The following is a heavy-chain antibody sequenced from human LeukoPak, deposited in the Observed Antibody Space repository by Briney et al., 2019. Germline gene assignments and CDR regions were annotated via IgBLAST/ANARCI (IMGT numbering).Heavy chain of an antibody. CDR3: AKDSSVATW. CDR2: ITPSGDGT. V-gene: IGHV3-23*01. CDR1: GFTFSSYA. D-gene: IGHD1-26*01. Sequence: PGGSLRLSCAASGFTFSSYAMSWVRQAPGKGLEWVSSITPSGDGTYYAASVKGRFTISRDNSKNTLYLQMDSLRADDTAKYYCAKDSSVATWWGQGTLVTVSS. J-gene: IGHJ4*02.